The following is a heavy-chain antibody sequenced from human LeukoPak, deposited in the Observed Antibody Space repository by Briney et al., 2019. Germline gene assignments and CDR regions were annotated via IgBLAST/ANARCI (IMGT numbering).Heavy chain of an antibody. Sequence: SQTLSLTCTVSGGSISSGGYYWSWIRQHPGKGLEWIGYIYYSGSTYYNPSLKSRVTVSVDTSKNQFSLKLSSVTAADTAVYYCARGGYCSGGSCHDAFDIWGQGTMVTVSS. CDR3: ARGGYCSGGSCHDAFDI. V-gene: IGHV4-31*03. J-gene: IGHJ3*02. CDR2: IYYSGST. CDR1: GGSISSGGYY. D-gene: IGHD2-15*01.